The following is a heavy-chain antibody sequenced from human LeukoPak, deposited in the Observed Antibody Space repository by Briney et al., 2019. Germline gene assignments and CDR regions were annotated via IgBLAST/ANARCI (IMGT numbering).Heavy chain of an antibody. D-gene: IGHD4-23*01. J-gene: IGHJ4*02. CDR3: ARNYGGKGFDY. CDR2: IIPIFGTA. V-gene: IGHV1-69*01. Sequence: SVKVSCKASGGTFSSYAINWVRQAHGQGLEWMGGIIPIFGTANYAQKFQGRVTITADESTSTAYMELSSLRSEDTAVYYCARNYGGKGFDYWGQGTLVTVSS. CDR1: GGTFSSYA.